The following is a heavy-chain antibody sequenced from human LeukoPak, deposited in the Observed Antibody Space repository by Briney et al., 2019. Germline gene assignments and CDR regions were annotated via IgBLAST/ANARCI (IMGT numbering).Heavy chain of an antibody. CDR2: IFYNGNT. V-gene: IGHV4-59*01. CDR3: ARAPRDRGYCGATSCFEYMDA. J-gene: IGHJ6*03. CDR1: GASFSSYY. Sequence: PSETLSLTCTVSGASFSSYYWSWLRQPPGKGLEWIAYIFYNGNTKYNPSPKSRVTISVDTSKTQFSLKVTSVTAADTAVYYCARAPRDRGYCGATSCFEYMDAWGRGTTVTISS. D-gene: IGHD2-2*01.